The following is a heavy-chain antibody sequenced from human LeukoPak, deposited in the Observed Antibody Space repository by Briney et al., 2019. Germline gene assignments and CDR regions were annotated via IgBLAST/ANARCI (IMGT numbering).Heavy chain of an antibody. CDR3: ARAGRGSYLRGSLNY. J-gene: IGHJ4*02. Sequence: ASVKVSCKASGGTFSSYAISWVRQAPGQGLEWMGGIIPIFGTANYPQKFQGRVTITTDESTSTAYMELSSLRSEDTAVYYCARAGRGSYLRGSLNYWGQGTLVTVSS. D-gene: IGHD1-26*01. V-gene: IGHV1-69*05. CDR1: GGTFSSYA. CDR2: IIPIFGTA.